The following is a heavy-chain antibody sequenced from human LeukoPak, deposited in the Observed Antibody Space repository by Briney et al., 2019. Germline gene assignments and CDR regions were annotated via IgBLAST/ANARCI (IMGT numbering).Heavy chain of an antibody. D-gene: IGHD2-21*02. Sequence: SETLSLTCTVSGGSISSYYWSWIRQPPGKGLEWIGYIYYSGSTNYNPSLKSRVTISVDTSKNQFSLKLSSVTAAGTAVYYCARTPGIYCGGDCYHDYWGQGTLVTVSS. J-gene: IGHJ4*02. CDR2: IYYSGST. CDR3: ARTPGIYCGGDCYHDY. V-gene: IGHV4-59*12. CDR1: GGSISSYY.